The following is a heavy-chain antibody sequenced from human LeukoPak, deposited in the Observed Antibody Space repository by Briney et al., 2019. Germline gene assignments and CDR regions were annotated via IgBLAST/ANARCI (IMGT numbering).Heavy chain of an antibody. J-gene: IGHJ6*03. CDR3: ARGGYGDDDSRPSAESNYFYYYMDV. Sequence: GGSLRLSCAASGFTFSDYYMSWIRQAPGKGLEWVSYISSSGSTIYYADSVKGRFTISRDNAKNSLYLQMNSLRAEGTAVYYCARGGYGDDDSRPSAESNYFYYYMDVWGKGTTVTISS. D-gene: IGHD4-17*01. CDR1: GFTFSDYY. CDR2: ISSSGSTI. V-gene: IGHV3-11*04.